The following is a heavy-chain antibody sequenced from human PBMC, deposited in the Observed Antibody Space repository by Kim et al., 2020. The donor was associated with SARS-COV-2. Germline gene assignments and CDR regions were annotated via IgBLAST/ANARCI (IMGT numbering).Heavy chain of an antibody. J-gene: IGHJ4*02. D-gene: IGHD2-2*03. Sequence: GGSLRLSCTTSGFTFTGYAMSWVRQAPGKGLEWVSSIDGSYGTTYYVDSVKGRFTISRDNSKNTLYLQVNSRRADDTAVYYCMKGGWGWIWDHWGKGTRVTVSS. CDR2: IDGSYGTT. CDR3: MKGGWGWIWDH. V-gene: IGHV3-23*01. CDR1: GFTFTGYA.